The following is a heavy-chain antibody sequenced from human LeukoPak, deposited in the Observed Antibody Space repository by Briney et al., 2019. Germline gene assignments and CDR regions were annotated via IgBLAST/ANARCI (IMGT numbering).Heavy chain of an antibody. V-gene: IGHV1-2*02. Sequence: ASVKVSCKASGYTFTGYYMHWVRQAPGQGLEWMGWINPNSGGTNYAQKFQGRVTMTRDTSISTAYMELGRLRSDDTAVYYCARSNYDFWSGYFPADYWGQGTLVTVSS. J-gene: IGHJ4*02. CDR2: INPNSGGT. CDR1: GYTFTGYY. D-gene: IGHD3-3*01. CDR3: ARSNYDFWSGYFPADY.